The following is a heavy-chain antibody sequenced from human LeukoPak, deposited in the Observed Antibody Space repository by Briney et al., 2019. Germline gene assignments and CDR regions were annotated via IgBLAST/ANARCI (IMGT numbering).Heavy chain of an antibody. CDR1: GITFSSYA. Sequence: PGRSLRLSCAASGITFSSYAMHWVRQAPGKGLEWVAVISYDGSNKYYADSVKGRFTISRDNSKNTLYLQMNSLRAEDTAVYYCARGFGRAYNWFDPWGQGTLVTVSS. J-gene: IGHJ5*02. V-gene: IGHV3-30-3*01. CDR3: ARGFGRAYNWFDP. CDR2: ISYDGSNK. D-gene: IGHD3-10*01.